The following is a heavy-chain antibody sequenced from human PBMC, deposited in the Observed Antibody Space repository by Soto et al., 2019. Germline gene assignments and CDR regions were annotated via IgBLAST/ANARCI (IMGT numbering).Heavy chain of an antibody. D-gene: IGHD3-10*01. V-gene: IGHV4-34*01. CDR1: GGSFSNNY. J-gene: IGHJ4*02. CDR2: ISPSGTT. CDR3: ATSLWFGTQPEI. Sequence: PSETLSLTCAVYGGSFSNNYWTWFRQPPGKGLEWIGEISPSGTTKYIPSLKSRGTISVDTSRKQFSLKVTSVSAADTAVYYCATSLWFGTQPEIWGPGTLVTVSS.